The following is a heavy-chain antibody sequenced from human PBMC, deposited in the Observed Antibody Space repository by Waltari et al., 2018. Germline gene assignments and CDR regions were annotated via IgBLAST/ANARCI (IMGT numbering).Heavy chain of an antibody. CDR3: AKDAFGNTYLDF. J-gene: IGHJ4*02. CDR1: GFTLGNFG. D-gene: IGHD2-2*02. Sequence: QVNLVESGGGVVQPGGSLRLACATSGFTLGNFGMHGARQAPGKGLEWVALIWFDGSDKFYADSVRGRFTISRDNSARTLYLDMDSLRLDDTAMYYCAKDAFGNTYLDFWGQGTLVTVSS. CDR2: IWFDGSDK. V-gene: IGHV3-30*02.